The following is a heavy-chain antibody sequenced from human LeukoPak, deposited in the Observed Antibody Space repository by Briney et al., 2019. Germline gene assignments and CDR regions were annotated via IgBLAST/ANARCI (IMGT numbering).Heavy chain of an antibody. CDR2: ISSSSSNI. CDR1: GFTFSDYY. CDR3: ARDQATVGDAFDI. J-gene: IGHJ3*02. Sequence: PGGSLRLSCAASGFTFSDYYMSWIRQAPGKGLEWVSYISSSSSNIYYADSVNGRFTISRDNAKNSMYLQMNSLRAEDTAVYYCARDQATVGDAFDIWGQGTMVTVSS. D-gene: IGHD4-11*01. V-gene: IGHV3-11*04.